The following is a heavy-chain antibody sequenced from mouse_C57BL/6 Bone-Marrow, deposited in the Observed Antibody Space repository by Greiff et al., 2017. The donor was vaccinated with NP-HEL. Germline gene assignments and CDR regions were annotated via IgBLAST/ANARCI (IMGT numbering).Heavy chain of an antibody. CDR2: FYPGSGSI. V-gene: IGHV1-62-2*01. J-gene: IGHJ3*01. Sequence: VKLVESGAELVKPGASVKLSCKASGYTFTEYTIHWVKQRSGQGLEWIGWFYPGSGSIKYNEKFKDKATLTADKSSSTVYMELSRLTSEDSAVYFCARHEEGGYSNSWFAYWGQGTLVTVSA. CDR1: GYTFTEYT. CDR3: ARHEEGGYSNSWFAY. D-gene: IGHD2-5*01.